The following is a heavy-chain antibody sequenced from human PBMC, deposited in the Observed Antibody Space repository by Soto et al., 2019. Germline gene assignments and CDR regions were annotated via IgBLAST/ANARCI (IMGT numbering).Heavy chain of an antibody. CDR1: GYTFTSYA. CDR2: INAGNGNT. Sequence: QVPLVQSGAEVKKPGASVKVSCKASGYTFTSYAMHWVRQAPGQRLEWMGWINAGNGNTKYSQKFQGRVTITRDTSASTAYMELSSLRSEDTAVYYCARGKQLVPWFDPWGQGTLVTVSS. V-gene: IGHV1-3*01. J-gene: IGHJ5*02. CDR3: ARGKQLVPWFDP. D-gene: IGHD6-6*01.